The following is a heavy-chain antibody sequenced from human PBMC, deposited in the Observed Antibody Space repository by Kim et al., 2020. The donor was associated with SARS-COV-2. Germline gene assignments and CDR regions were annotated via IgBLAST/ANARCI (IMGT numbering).Heavy chain of an antibody. Sequence: ASVKVSCKASGYTFTDYDINWVRQATGQGLEWIGWMNPSTGDTGYAQKFQDRVTLTRDTSISTAYVELTSLRPDDTAVFYCARRLYYGSYSFYFWGQGTL. V-gene: IGHV1-8*01. CDR2: MNPSTGDT. CDR3: ARRLYYGSYSFYF. J-gene: IGHJ4*02. CDR1: GYTFTDYD. D-gene: IGHD3-10*01.